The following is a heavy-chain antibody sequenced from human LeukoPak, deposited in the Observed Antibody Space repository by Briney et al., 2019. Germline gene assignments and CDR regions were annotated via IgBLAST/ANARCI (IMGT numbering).Heavy chain of an antibody. D-gene: IGHD5-18*01. J-gene: IGHJ6*03. V-gene: IGHV4-59*01. CDR1: GGSISSYY. CDR3: ARDRGYSYGDYYYYYYMDV. CDR2: IYYSGST. Sequence: PSETLSLTCTVSGGSISSYYWSWIRQLPGKGLEWIGYIYYSGSTNYNPSLKSRVTISVDTSKNQFSLKLSSVTAADTAVYYCARDRGYSYGDYYYYYYMDVWGKGTTVTVSS.